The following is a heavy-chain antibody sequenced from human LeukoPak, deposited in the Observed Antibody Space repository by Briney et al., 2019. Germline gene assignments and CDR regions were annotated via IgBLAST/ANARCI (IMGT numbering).Heavy chain of an antibody. D-gene: IGHD3-22*01. V-gene: IGHV4-34*01. CDR2: INYSGST. CDR1: GGSFTGYY. J-gene: IGHJ4*02. CDR3: AREAGITMIVVVSPGYFDY. Sequence: SETLSLTCAVYGGSFTGYYWSWIRQPPGKGLEWIGEINYSGSTYYNPSLKRRVTISVDRSKNQFSLKLSSVTAADTAVYYCAREAGITMIVVVSPGYFDYWGQGTLVTVSS.